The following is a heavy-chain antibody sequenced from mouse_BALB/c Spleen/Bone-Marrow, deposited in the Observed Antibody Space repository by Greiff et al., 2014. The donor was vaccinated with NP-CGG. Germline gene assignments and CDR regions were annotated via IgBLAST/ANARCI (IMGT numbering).Heavy chain of an antibody. J-gene: IGHJ2*01. D-gene: IGHD1-1*01. CDR3: AHGSTYGYFDY. CDR1: GLNIKDTY. Sequence: VQLQQPGTELVKPGASVKLSCTASGLNIKDTYMHWVKQRPEQGLEWIGRIDPANGDTKYDPKFQGKATITADTSSNTADLQLSSLTSEDTAIYYCAHGSTYGYFDYWGQGTTLTVSS. V-gene: IGHV14-3*02. CDR2: IDPANGDT.